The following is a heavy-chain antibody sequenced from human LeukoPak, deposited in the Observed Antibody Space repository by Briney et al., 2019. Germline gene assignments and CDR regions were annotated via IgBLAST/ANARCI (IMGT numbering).Heavy chain of an antibody. V-gene: IGHV3-21*01. Sequence: GGSLRLSCAASGFTFSSYSMNWVRQAPGKGLEWVSSISSSSSYIYYADAVKGRFTISRDNAKNSLYLQMNSLRAEDTAVYYCARGIGYCSGGSCYPYYYYYMDVWGKGTTVTVSS. CDR3: ARGIGYCSGGSCYPYYYYYMDV. J-gene: IGHJ6*03. D-gene: IGHD2-15*01. CDR2: ISSSSSYI. CDR1: GFTFSSYS.